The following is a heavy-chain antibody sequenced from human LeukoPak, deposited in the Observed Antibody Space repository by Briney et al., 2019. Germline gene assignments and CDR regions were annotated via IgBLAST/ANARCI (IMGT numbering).Heavy chain of an antibody. CDR3: ARQYSSSSRPFDY. J-gene: IGHJ4*02. CDR1: GYSFTTYW. Sequence: GESLKISCKGSGYSFTTYWIGWVRQMPGKGLEWMGIIYPGDSDTRYSPSFQGQVTISADKSISTAYLQWSSLKASDTAMYYCARQYSSSSRPFDYWGQGTLVTVSS. CDR2: IYPGDSDT. V-gene: IGHV5-51*01. D-gene: IGHD6-13*01.